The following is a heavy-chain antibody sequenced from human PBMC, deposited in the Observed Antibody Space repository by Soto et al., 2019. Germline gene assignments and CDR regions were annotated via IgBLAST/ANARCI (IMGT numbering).Heavy chain of an antibody. CDR2: ITGSGDST. Sequence: EVQLLESGGGLVQPGGSLRLSCAVSGFTFSSHAMSWVRQAPGKGLECVSSITGSGDSTYYADSVKGRFTISRDKSKSTLYLQMNSLRAEDKALYYCAKDLQFSGWLSAQTFEYWGQGTQVTVSS. D-gene: IGHD6-19*01. CDR1: GFTFSSHA. V-gene: IGHV3-23*01. J-gene: IGHJ4*02. CDR3: AKDLQFSGWLSAQTFEY.